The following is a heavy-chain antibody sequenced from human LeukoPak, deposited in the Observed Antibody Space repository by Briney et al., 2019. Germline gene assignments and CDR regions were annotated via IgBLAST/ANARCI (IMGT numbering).Heavy chain of an antibody. CDR3: ARAQNMGYCSSTSCYAAYYYGMDV. J-gene: IGHJ6*02. D-gene: IGHD2-2*01. V-gene: IGHV3-30-3*01. CDR1: GFTFTNYW. Sequence: GGSLRLSCAASGFTFTNYWMHWVRQAPGKGLEWVAVISYDGSNKYYADSVKGRFTISRDNSKNTLYLQMNSLRAEDTAVYYCARAQNMGYCSSTSCYAAYYYGMDVWGQGTTVTVSS. CDR2: ISYDGSNK.